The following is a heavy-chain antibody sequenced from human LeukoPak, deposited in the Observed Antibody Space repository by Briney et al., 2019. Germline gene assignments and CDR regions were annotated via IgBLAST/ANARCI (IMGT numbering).Heavy chain of an antibody. CDR3: ASITLRGYSYGHDY. D-gene: IGHD5-18*01. J-gene: IGHJ4*02. Sequence: GGSLRLSCAASGFTFSDHYMDWVRQAPGKGLEWVGRTRNKANSYTTEYAASVKGRFTISRDDSKNSLYLQVNSLKTEDTAVYYCASITLRGYSYGHDYWGQGTLVTVSS. CDR2: TRNKANSYTT. CDR1: GFTFSDHY. V-gene: IGHV3-72*01.